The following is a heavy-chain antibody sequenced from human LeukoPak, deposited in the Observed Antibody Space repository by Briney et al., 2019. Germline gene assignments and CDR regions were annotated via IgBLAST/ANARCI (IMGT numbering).Heavy chain of an antibody. CDR3: ARGGGSGSYYKRELDY. D-gene: IGHD3-10*01. CDR1: GITFSNSW. J-gene: IGHJ4*02. CDR2: IKEDGSEK. Sequence: GGSLRLSCASSGITFSNSWMCWVRQAPGKGLEWVANIKEDGSEKYYVNSVKGRFTISRDNAKNSLYLQMNSLRAEDTAVYYSARGGGSGSYYKRELDYWGQGTLVTVSS. V-gene: IGHV3-7*01.